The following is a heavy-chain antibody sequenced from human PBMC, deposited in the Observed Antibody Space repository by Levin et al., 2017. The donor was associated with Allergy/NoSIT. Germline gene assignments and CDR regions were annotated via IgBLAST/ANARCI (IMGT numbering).Heavy chain of an antibody. V-gene: IGHV3-53*01. CDR2: LYSGGSA. CDR3: VRGRLNTAYSNYVFDD. CDR1: ELTVTNTY. Sequence: GGSLRLSCTASELTVTNTYMSWVRQAPGKGLEWVSALYSGGSAHYADSVKGRFTISRDNSKNTVYLQMNSLRVEDTAIYYCVRGRLNTAYSNYVFDDWGQGALVTVSS. J-gene: IGHJ4*02. D-gene: IGHD4-11*01.